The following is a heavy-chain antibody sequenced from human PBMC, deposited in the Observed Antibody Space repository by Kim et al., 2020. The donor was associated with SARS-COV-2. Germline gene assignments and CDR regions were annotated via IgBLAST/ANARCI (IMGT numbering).Heavy chain of an antibody. CDR3: ARDAPRMADAFDI. Sequence: GGSLRLSCAASGFTFSSYSMNWVRQAPGKGLEWVSSISSSSSYIYYADSVKDRFTISIDNAKNSLYLQMNSLRAEDTAVYYCARDAPRMADAFDIWGQGTMVTVSS. CDR1: GFTFSSYS. D-gene: IGHD2-8*01. CDR2: ISSSSSYI. V-gene: IGHV3-21*01. J-gene: IGHJ3*02.